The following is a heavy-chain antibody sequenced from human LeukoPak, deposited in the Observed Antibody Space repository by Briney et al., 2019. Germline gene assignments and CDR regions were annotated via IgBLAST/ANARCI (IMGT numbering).Heavy chain of an antibody. J-gene: IGHJ6*03. D-gene: IGHD6-13*01. CDR2: FDPEDGET. CDR1: GYTLTELS. CDR3: ATRGVAAADYYYYYYMDV. V-gene: IGHV1-24*01. Sequence: ASVKVSCKVSGYTLTELSMHWVRQAPGKGLEWMGGFDPEDGETIYAQKFQGRVTMTEDTSTDTAYMELCSLRSEDTAVYYCATRGVAAADYYYYYYMDVWGKGTTVTVSS.